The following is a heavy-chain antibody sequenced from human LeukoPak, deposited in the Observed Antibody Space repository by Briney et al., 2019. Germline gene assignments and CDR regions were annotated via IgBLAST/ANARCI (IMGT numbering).Heavy chain of an antibody. Sequence: ASVKVSCKASGYTFTSYDINWVRQATGQGLEWMGRMNPNSGNTGYAQKFQGRVTMTRNTSISTAYMELSSLRSEDTAVYYCARVSGVVRVYYYYYGMDVWGQGTTVTVSS. J-gene: IGHJ6*02. CDR2: MNPNSGNT. CDR3: ARVSGVVRVYYYYYGMDV. CDR1: GYTFTSYD. V-gene: IGHV1-8*01. D-gene: IGHD3-16*01.